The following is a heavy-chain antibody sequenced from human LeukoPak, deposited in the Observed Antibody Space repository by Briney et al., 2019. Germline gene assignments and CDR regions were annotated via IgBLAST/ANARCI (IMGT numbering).Heavy chain of an antibody. CDR1: GFTFSDYW. CDR2: INQDGSEK. V-gene: IGHV3-7*03. D-gene: IGHD1-14*01. J-gene: IGHJ4*02. Sequence: GGSLRLSCAASGFTFSDYWMTWVRQAPGKGLEWVANINQDGSEKNYVDSVKGRFTISRDNSKNTLYLQMNSLRAEDTAVYYCAKGGNHKYYFDYWGQGTLVTVSS. CDR3: AKGGNHKYYFDY.